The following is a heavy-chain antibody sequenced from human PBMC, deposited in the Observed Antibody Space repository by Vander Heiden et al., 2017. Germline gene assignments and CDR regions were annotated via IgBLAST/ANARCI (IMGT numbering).Heavy chain of an antibody. J-gene: IGHJ5*02. D-gene: IGHD3-10*01. Sequence: EVQLVESGGGLVKPGGSLRLSCAASGFTFSNAWMNWVRQAPGKGLEWCGRIKSKTDGGTTDDAAPVKGRFTISRDDSKNTLYLQMNSLKTEDTAVYYCTTGVVRGVIGRSSNWFDPWGQGTLVTVSS. CDR2: IKSKTDGGTT. CDR3: TTGVVRGVIGRSSNWFDP. CDR1: GFTFSNAW. V-gene: IGHV3-15*07.